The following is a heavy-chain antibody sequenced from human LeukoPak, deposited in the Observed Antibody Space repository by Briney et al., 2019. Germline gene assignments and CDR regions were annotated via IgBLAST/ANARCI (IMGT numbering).Heavy chain of an antibody. J-gene: IGHJ6*03. CDR1: GFTLSSYA. D-gene: IGHD3-10*01. CDR3: AKVMKGSERLTMVRGVIIKTAGLYYMDV. Sequence: GGSLRLSCAASGFTLSSYAMSWVRQAPGKGLEWVSSISASGGSTNYADSVKGRFTISRDNSKNTVYLQMNSLRAEDTALYYCAKVMKGSERLTMVRGVIIKTAGLYYMDVWGKGTTVTVSS. CDR2: ISASGGST. V-gene: IGHV3-23*01.